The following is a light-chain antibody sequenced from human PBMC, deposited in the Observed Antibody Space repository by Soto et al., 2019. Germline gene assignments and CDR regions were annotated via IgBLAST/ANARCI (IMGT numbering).Light chain of an antibody. J-gene: IGKJ2*03. CDR3: QQYTTYYS. Sequence: DIQMTQSPSILSASVGDRVTITCRASQSISNWLAWYQQKPGKAPELLIYKASRLQSGVPSRFSGSGSGTEFTLTIASLQPDDSATYYCQQYTTYYSFGQGTKLEL. V-gene: IGKV1-5*03. CDR2: KAS. CDR1: QSISNW.